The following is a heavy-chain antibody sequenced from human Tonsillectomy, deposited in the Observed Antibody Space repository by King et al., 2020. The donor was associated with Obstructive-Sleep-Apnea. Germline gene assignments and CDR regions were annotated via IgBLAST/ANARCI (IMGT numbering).Heavy chain of an antibody. J-gene: IGHJ3*02. CDR3: ARAIAAAGTGYAFDI. V-gene: IGHV4-39*07. CDR1: GGSISSSSYY. D-gene: IGHD6-13*01. Sequence: QLQESGPGLVKPSETLSLTCTVSGGSISSSSYYWGWIRQPPGKGLELIGTSYYSGSTYHNSSLKSRVTISVDTSKNQFSLKLSSVTAADTAVYYCARAIAAAGTGYAFDIWGQGTMATVSS. CDR2: SYYSGST.